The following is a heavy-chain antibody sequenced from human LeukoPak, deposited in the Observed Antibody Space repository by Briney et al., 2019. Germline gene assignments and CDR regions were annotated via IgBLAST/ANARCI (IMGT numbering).Heavy chain of an antibody. CDR1: GFTFSNYE. Sequence: GGSLRLSCAASGFTFSNYEMKWVRQAPGKGLEWVSYITSSGSTIYYAASVKGRFTISRDNATNSLYLQMNSLRAEDNAVYYCARDSRDILTGYLSGMDVWGKGTPVTVSS. CDR2: ITSSGSTI. CDR3: ARDSRDILTGYLSGMDV. D-gene: IGHD3-9*01. J-gene: IGHJ6*04. V-gene: IGHV3-48*03.